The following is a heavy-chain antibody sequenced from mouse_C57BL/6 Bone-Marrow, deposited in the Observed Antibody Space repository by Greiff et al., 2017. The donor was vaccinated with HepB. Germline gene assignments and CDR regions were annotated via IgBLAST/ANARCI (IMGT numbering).Heavy chain of an antibody. J-gene: IGHJ4*01. CDR2: ISNGGGST. CDR1: GFTFSDYY. V-gene: IGHV5-12*01. Sequence: VQLKESGGGLVQPGGSLKLSCAASGFTFSDYYMYWVRQTPEKRLEWVAYISNGGGSTYYPDTVKGRFTISRDNAKNTLYLQMSRLKSEDTAMYYCASRYYDYSPMDYWGQGTSVTVSS. CDR3: ASRYYDYSPMDY. D-gene: IGHD2-4*01.